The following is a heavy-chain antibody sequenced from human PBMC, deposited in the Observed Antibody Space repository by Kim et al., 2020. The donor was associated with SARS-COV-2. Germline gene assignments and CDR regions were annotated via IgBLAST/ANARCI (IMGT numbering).Heavy chain of an antibody. CDR1: GFTFSSYW. D-gene: IGHD3-10*01. Sequence: GGSLRLSCAASGFTFSSYWMHWVRQAPGKGLVWVSRINSDGSSTSYADSVKGRFTISRDNAKNTLYLQMNSLRAEDTAVYYCARVQHTYYYGSGSRSLDFDYWGQGTLVTVSS. J-gene: IGHJ4*02. CDR2: INSDGSST. V-gene: IGHV3-74*01. CDR3: ARVQHTYYYGSGSRSLDFDY.